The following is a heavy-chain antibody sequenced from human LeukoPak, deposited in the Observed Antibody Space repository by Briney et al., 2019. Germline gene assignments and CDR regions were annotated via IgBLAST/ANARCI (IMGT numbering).Heavy chain of an antibody. CDR3: ATHWAQQVVSDY. CDR2: ISYDGRNK. Sequence: GMSLRLSCAASGFTFRGYGMHWVRQAPGKGLEWVAVISYDGRNKYYADSVKGRFTISRDNSKNTLYLQMNSLRTEDTALYYCATHWAQQVVSDYWGQGTQVTVSS. CDR1: GFTFRGYG. D-gene: IGHD6-13*01. J-gene: IGHJ4*02. V-gene: IGHV3-30*03.